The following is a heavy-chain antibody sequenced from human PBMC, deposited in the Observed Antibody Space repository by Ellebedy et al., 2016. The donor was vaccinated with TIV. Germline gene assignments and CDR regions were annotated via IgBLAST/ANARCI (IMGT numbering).Heavy chain of an antibody. CDR2: INIDSGGT. CDR3: ARLQTRGNCYIDY. D-gene: IGHD1-26*01. V-gene: IGHV1-2*02. J-gene: IGHJ4*02. Sequence: AASVKVSCKASGNTFTAYYIHWVRQAPGQGLEWMGCINIDSGGTSYALNFEGRVTMTRDTAIRTAYMGLSSLRSDDTAVYYWARLQTRGNCYIDYWGQGTLVTVSS. CDR1: GNTFTAYY.